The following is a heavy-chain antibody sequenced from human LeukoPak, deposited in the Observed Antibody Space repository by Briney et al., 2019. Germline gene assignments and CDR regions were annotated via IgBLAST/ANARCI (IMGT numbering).Heavy chain of an antibody. V-gene: IGHV3-23*01. J-gene: IGHJ4*02. Sequence: PGGSLRLSCAASGFTFSTYAMSWVRQTPEKGLEWVSAISGSGGSTYYADSVKGWFTISRDNSKNTLYLQMNSLRAEDMALYYCAKGEGNPNYFDYWGQGTLVTVSS. CDR1: GFTFSTYA. CDR2: ISGSGGST. CDR3: AKGEGNPNYFDY.